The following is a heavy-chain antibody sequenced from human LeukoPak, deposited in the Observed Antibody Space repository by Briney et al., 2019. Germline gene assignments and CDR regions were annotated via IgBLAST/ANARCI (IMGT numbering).Heavy chain of an antibody. CDR1: GFTFSSYA. J-gene: IGHJ4*02. CDR2: ISGSGGST. CDR3: AKDHPPTVWGSYRFDY. D-gene: IGHD3-16*02. V-gene: IGHV3-23*01. Sequence: PGGSLRLSCAASGFTFSSYAMSWVRQAPGKGLEWVSAISGSGGSTYYADSVKGRFTISRDNSKNTLYLQMNSLRAEDTAVYYCAKDHPPTVWGSYRFDYWGQGTLVTVSS.